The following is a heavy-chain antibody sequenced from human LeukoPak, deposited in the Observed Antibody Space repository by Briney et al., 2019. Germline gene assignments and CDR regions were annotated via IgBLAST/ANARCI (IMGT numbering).Heavy chain of an antibody. V-gene: IGHV4-4*07. D-gene: IGHD4-23*01. J-gene: IGHJ3*02. CDR1: GGSFSGYY. CDR3: ARDILYYGGNSDAFDI. Sequence: ASETLSLTCAVYGGSFSGYYWSWIRQPAGKGLEWIGRIYTSGSTNYNPSLKSRVTISVDTSKNQFSLKLSSVTAADTAVYYCARDILYYGGNSDAFDIWGQGTMVTVSS. CDR2: IYTSGST.